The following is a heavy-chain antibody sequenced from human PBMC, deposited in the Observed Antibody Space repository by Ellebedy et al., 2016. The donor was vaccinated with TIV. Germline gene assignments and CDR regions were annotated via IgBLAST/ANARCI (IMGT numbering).Heavy chain of an antibody. J-gene: IGHJ6*03. Sequence: GSLRLSXIVSGDSISSYYWSWIRQPPGKGLEWIGEINHSGSTNYNPSLKSRVTISVDTSKNQFSLKLSSVTAADTAVYYCARKYYYGSGSYWGSYYYYYYMDVWGKGTTVTVSS. D-gene: IGHD3-10*01. V-gene: IGHV4-34*01. CDR1: GDSISSYY. CDR3: ARKYYYGSGSYWGSYYYYYYMDV. CDR2: INHSGST.